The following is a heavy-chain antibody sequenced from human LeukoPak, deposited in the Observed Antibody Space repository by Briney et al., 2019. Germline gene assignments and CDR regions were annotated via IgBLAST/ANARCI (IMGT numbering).Heavy chain of an antibody. CDR3: ARTADTAMVYYFDY. D-gene: IGHD5-18*01. Sequence: ASVKVSCKASGYTFTGYYMHWVRQAPGQGLEWMGWINPNSGGTNYAQKFQGRVTMTRDTSISTAYMELSRLRSDDTAVYYCARTADTAMVYYFDYWGQGTLVTVSS. J-gene: IGHJ4*02. CDR2: INPNSGGT. CDR1: GYTFTGYY. V-gene: IGHV1-2*02.